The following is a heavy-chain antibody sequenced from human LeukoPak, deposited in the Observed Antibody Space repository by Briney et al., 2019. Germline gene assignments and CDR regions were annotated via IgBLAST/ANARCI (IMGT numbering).Heavy chain of an antibody. CDR1: GGSFSGYY. Sequence: SETLSLTCAVYGGSFSGYYWSWIRQPPGKGLEWIGEINHSGSTNYNPSLKSRVTISVDTSKNQFSLKLSSVTAADTAVYYCARGGFVGATRYFDYWGQGTLVTVSS. V-gene: IGHV4-34*01. J-gene: IGHJ4*02. D-gene: IGHD1-26*01. CDR2: INHSGST. CDR3: ARGGFVGATRYFDY.